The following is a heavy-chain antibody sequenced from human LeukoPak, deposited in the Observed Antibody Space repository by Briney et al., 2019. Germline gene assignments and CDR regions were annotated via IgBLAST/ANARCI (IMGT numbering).Heavy chain of an antibody. D-gene: IGHD2-15*01. J-gene: IGHJ4*02. V-gene: IGHV3-23*01. CDR3: AKGDYCSGGSCYIRGGDYFDY. CDR1: GFTFSSYA. Sequence: GGSLRLSCAASGFTFSSYAMSWVRQAPGKGLEWVSAISGSGGSTYYADSVKGGFTISRDNSKKTLYLQMNSLSAEDTAVYYCAKGDYCSGGSCYIRGGDYFDYWGQGTLVTVSS. CDR2: ISGSGGST.